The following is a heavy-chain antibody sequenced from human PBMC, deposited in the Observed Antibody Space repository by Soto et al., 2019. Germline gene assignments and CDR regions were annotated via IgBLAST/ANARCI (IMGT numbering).Heavy chain of an antibody. CDR3: ARDSTYYYDSSGFDY. CDR2: ISYDGSNK. CDR1: GFTFSSYA. J-gene: IGHJ4*02. Sequence: QVQLVESGGGVVQPGRSLRLSCAASGFTFSSYAMHWVRQAPGKGLEWVAVISYDGSNKYYADSVKGRFTISRDNSKNTLYLQMNSLRAEDTAVYYCARDSTYYYDSSGFDYWGQGTLVTVSS. D-gene: IGHD3-22*01. V-gene: IGHV3-30-3*01.